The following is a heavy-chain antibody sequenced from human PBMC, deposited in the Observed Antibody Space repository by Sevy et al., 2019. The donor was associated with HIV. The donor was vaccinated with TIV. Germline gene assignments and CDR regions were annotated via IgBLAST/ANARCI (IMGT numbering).Heavy chain of an antibody. CDR1: GGSITSLY. Sequence: SETLSLTCTVSGGSITSLYWNWIRQPSGKGLEWIANIYYNGHINYNPSLKSRVTLSLDTSKNKFSLRLSSVTAADTAMYYCAGENAWGRGYSWGQGTLVTVSS. J-gene: IGHJ4*02. CDR3: AGENAWGRGYS. D-gene: IGHD1-26*01. CDR2: IYYNGHI. V-gene: IGHV4-59*08.